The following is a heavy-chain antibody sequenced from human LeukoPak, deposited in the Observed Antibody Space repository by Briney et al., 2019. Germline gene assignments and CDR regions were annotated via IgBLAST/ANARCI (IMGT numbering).Heavy chain of an antibody. J-gene: IGHJ4*02. CDR1: GFIFSYYG. CDR2: IWYDGSNR. D-gene: IGHD3-16*01. CDR3: ARDPLGVLSYFDY. V-gene: IGHV3-33*01. Sequence: PGGSLRLSCAASGFIFSYYGMHWVRQALGKGLEWVAVIWYDGSNRYYADSLKGRFTISRDNSKNTLYLQMNSLTADDTAVYYCARDPLGVLSYFDYWGQGTLVTVSS.